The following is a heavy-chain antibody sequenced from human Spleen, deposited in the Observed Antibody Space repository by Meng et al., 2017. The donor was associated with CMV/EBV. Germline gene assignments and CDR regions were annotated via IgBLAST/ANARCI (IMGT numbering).Heavy chain of an antibody. J-gene: IGHJ6*02. D-gene: IGHD2-2*01. V-gene: IGHV1-18*01. CDR1: GYTFTSYG. CDR2: ISAYNGNT. Sequence: VKVSCKASGYTFTSYGISWVRQAPGQGLEWMGWISAYNGNTNYAQKLQGRVTMTRDTFITAAYMEVSRLRSDDTAVYYCARERYLVPAASPDYYYYGMDVWGQGTTVTVSS. CDR3: ARERYLVPAASPDYYYYGMDV.